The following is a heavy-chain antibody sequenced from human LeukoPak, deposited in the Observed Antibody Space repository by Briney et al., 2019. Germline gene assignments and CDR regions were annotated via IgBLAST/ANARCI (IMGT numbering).Heavy chain of an antibody. CDR1: GFTFSSYS. CDR2: ISSSSSYI. J-gene: IGHJ2*01. V-gene: IGHV3-21*01. Sequence: PGGSLRLSCAASGFTFSSYSMNWVRQAPGKGLEWVSSISSSSSYIYYADSVKGRFTISRDNAKNSLYLQMNSLGAEDTAVYYCARAGRYGDYVAHWYFDLWGRGTLVTVSS. CDR3: ARAGRYGDYVAHWYFDL. D-gene: IGHD4-17*01.